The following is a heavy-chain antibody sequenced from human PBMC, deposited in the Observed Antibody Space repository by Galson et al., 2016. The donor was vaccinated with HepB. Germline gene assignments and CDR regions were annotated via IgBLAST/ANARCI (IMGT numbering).Heavy chain of an antibody. J-gene: IGHJ4*02. CDR2: ISGDDRNT. V-gene: IGHV3-23*01. Sequence: SLRLSCAASRFTFSTYPMSWVRQAPGKGLEWVSTISGDDRNTHYADSVKGRFTISRDNSKNTLYLQMSSLRAEDTAVYYCAGRHSQWPHWGQGTLVTVSS. CDR3: AGRHSQWPH. D-gene: IGHD6-19*01. CDR1: RFTFSTYP.